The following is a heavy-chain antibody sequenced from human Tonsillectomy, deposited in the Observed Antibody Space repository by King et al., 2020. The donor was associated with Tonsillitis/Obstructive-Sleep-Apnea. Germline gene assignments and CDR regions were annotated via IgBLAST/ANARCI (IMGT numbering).Heavy chain of an antibody. D-gene: IGHD3-3*01. J-gene: IGHJ6*03. Sequence: QLVQSGAEVKKPGSSVKVSCKASGGIFSSYAISWVRQAPGQGLEWMGRIIPILTIVNYAQKFQGRVTITADKSTSTAYLELSSLRSEDAAVYYCARQTYDFPSQDYYYYMDVWGKGTTVTVSS. CDR2: IIPILTIV. CDR1: GGIFSSYA. V-gene: IGHV1-69*09. CDR3: ARQTYDFPSQDYYYYMDV.